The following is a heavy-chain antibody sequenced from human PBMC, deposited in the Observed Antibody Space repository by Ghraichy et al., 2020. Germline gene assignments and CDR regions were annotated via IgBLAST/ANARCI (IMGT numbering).Heavy chain of an antibody. D-gene: IGHD2/OR15-2a*01. Sequence: SETLSLTCIVSGDSINSDSHYWSWIRQPPGKGLEWIGYVYYSGSTKYNPSLKSRVTMSLDTSKNQLSLRLSSVTTADTATYFCARMGRRRESFYYFHMDVWGTGTSVTVSS. CDR2: VYYSGST. CDR3: ARMGRRRESFYYFHMDV. J-gene: IGHJ6*03. CDR1: GDSINSDSHY. V-gene: IGHV4-61*01.